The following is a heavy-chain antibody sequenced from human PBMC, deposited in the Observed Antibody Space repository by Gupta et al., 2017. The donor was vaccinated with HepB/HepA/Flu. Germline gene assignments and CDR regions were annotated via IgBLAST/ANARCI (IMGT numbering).Heavy chain of an antibody. CDR1: GFPFSDYW. V-gene: IGHV3-7*01. D-gene: IGHD6-13*01. CDR3: SSSWYL. J-gene: IGHJ5*02. Sequence: EVQLVESGGGLVQPGGSLRLSCAASGFPFSDYWMIWVRQAPGKGLEWVASINPDGSENYYVDSVKDRFTISRDNAKSSLYLQMNSLKAEDTAVYYCSSSWYLWGQGTLVTGSS. CDR2: INPDGSEN.